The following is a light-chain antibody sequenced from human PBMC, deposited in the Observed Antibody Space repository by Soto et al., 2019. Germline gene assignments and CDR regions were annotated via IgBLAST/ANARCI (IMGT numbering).Light chain of an antibody. V-gene: IGKV3-11*01. J-gene: IGKJ1*01. CDR2: GAS. CDR1: QNVRTF. Sequence: EVVLTQSPATLSLSPGERATLSCRASQNVRTFLDWYQQKPGQAPRLLIYGASNRATGIPARFSGSGSGTDFTLTISGIEPEDFAVYYCQQHSHWPPWTFGQGTRVEIQ. CDR3: QQHSHWPPWT.